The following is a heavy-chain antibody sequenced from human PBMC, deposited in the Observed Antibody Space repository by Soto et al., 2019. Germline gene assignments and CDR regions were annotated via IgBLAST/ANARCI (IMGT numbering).Heavy chain of an antibody. Sequence: QVQLVQSGAEVKKPGASVKVSWKASGYYYNIYGINWVRQAPGQGLELMGWISAYDGKTTYAEKFQGRVTMTTDASTSTAYMELRSLRSDDTAVYYCARDPHEYWTSYWFDPWGQGTLVTISS. J-gene: IGHJ5*02. V-gene: IGHV1-18*01. CDR3: ARDPHEYWTSYWFDP. D-gene: IGHD3-3*01. CDR1: GYYYNIYG. CDR2: ISAYDGKT.